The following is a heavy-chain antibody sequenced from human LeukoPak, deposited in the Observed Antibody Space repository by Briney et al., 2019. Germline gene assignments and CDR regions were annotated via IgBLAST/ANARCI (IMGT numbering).Heavy chain of an antibody. CDR1: GNYL. Sequence: PGGSLRLSCAASGNYLMHWVRQAPGKGLVWGSHINSDGSWTSYADSVKGRFTISKDNAKNTVYPQMNSLRAEDTAVYYCVSFYETYWGRGTLVTVSS. J-gene: IGHJ4*02. D-gene: IGHD2/OR15-2a*01. V-gene: IGHV3-74*01. CDR3: VSFYETY. CDR2: INSDGSWT.